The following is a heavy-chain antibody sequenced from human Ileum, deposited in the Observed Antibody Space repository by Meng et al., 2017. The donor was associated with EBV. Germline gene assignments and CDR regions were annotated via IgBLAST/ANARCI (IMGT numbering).Heavy chain of an antibody. CDR1: GYTFTSYD. CDR2: MNPNRGTT. CDR3: ATGVADFEY. Sequence: QVQLWQSGADVKKPGALVKVFCKASGYTFTSYDINWVRQGTGQGLEWMGWMNPNRGTTGYAQKFQGRVTMTRNISKSTAYMDLSSLRSEDTAVYYCATGVADFEYWGQGTLVTVAS. D-gene: IGHD6-19*01. V-gene: IGHV1-8*01. J-gene: IGHJ4*02.